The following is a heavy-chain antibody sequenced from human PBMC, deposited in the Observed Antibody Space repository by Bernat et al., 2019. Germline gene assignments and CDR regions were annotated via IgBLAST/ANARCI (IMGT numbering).Heavy chain of an antibody. V-gene: IGHV4-4*02. D-gene: IGHD3-22*01. CDR1: GGSISSSNW. Sequence: QVQLQESGTGLVKPSGTLSLTCAVSGGSISSSNWWSWVRQPPGKGVEWIGEIYHSGCTNYNPSLKSRVTISVDKSRTQFSLKLSSVTAADTAVYYCARDDYYDSSGYKPLDYWGQGTLVTVSS. CDR3: ARDDYYDSSGYKPLDY. J-gene: IGHJ4*02. CDR2: IYHSGCT.